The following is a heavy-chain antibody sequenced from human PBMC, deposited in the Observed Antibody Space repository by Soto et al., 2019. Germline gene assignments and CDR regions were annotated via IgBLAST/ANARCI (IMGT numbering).Heavy chain of an antibody. Sequence: QVQLQESGPGLVKPSQTLSLTCTVSGGSISSGAYYWSWVRQPPGKGLEWIGYIHHNGNSYNNPSLKSRISISLDTSKNQFSLNLTSATAADTAVYYCARVSATGTRWFDPWGQGTLVTVSS. CDR2: IHHNGNS. D-gene: IGHD1-26*01. CDR3: ARVSATGTRWFDP. J-gene: IGHJ5*02. V-gene: IGHV4-31*03. CDR1: GGSISSGAYY.